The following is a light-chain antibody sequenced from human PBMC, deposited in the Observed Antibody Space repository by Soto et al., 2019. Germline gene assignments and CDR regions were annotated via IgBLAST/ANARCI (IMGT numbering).Light chain of an antibody. Sequence: DVVVTQSPLSLSVTLGQPASISCRSSQSLVYSDGDTYLSWFQQRLGQSPRRLIYKVSNRDSGVPDRFNGSGSGTDFTLKLSRVEAEDVGLYYCMHGTQWPWTFGQGTKVGIK. CDR1: QSLVYSDGDTY. J-gene: IGKJ1*01. CDR3: MHGTQWPWT. CDR2: KVS. V-gene: IGKV2-30*01.